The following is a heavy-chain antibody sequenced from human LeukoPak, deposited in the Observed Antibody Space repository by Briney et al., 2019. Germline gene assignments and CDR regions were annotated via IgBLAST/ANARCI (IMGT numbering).Heavy chain of an antibody. Sequence: GGSLRLSCAASGFTFSNAWMSWVRQAPGKGLEWVGRIKSKTDGGTTDYAAPVKGRFTISRDGSKNTLYLQMNSLKTEDTAVYYCTTDQGSLGRFDPWGQGTLVTVSS. CDR1: GFTFSNAW. V-gene: IGHV3-15*01. CDR2: IKSKTDGGTT. CDR3: TTDQGSLGRFDP. J-gene: IGHJ5*02.